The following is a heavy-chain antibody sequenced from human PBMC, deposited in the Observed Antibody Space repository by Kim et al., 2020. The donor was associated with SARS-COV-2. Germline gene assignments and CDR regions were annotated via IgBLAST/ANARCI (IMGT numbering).Heavy chain of an antibody. V-gene: IGHV3-30*18. J-gene: IGHJ4*01. D-gene: IGHD3-10*01. CDR2: ISYDGSNK. CDR3: AKDLYYYGSGSYYNVDY. Sequence: GGSLRLSCAASGFTFSSYGMHWVRQAPGKGLEWVAVISYDGSNKYYADSVKGRFTISRDNSKNTLYLQMNSLRAEDTAVYYCAKDLYYYGSGSYYNVDY. CDR1: GFTFSSYG.